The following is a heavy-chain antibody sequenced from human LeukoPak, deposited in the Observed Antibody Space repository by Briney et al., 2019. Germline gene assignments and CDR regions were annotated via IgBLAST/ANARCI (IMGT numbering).Heavy chain of an antibody. D-gene: IGHD6-19*01. J-gene: IGHJ4*02. Sequence: SETLSLTCAVYGGSFSGYYWSWIRQPPGKGLEWIGEINHSGSTNYNPSLKSRVTISVDTSKNQFSLKLSSVTAADTAVYYCARVVDKNDSSGWYYLDYWGQGNLVTVPS. CDR3: ARVVDKNDSSGWYYLDY. CDR2: INHSGST. CDR1: GGSFSGYY. V-gene: IGHV4-34*01.